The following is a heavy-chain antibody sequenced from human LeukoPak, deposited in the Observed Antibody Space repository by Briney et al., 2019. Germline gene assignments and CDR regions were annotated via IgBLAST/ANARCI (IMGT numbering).Heavy chain of an antibody. CDR2: SIPILGIA. V-gene: IGHV1-69*04. D-gene: IGHD2-2*01. CDR1: VGTFSSYT. CDR3: ARDCSSTSCYPGFDP. Sequence: SVKVSCKASVGTFSSYTISWVRQAPGQGLEWMGRSIPILGIANYAQKFQGRVTITADKSTSTAYMELSSLRSEDTAVYYCARDCSSTSCYPGFDPWGQGTLVTVSS. J-gene: IGHJ5*02.